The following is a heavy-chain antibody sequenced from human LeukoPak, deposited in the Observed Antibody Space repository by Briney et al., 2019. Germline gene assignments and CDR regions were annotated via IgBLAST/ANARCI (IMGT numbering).Heavy chain of an antibody. CDR3: TSRDRNVSAYGSLDF. CDR1: GFTFSDSS. V-gene: IGHV3-73*01. Sequence: GGSLRLSCAVSGFTFSDSSLRWVRQASGKGLEWVGRIRSKENNYATAYSGTVKGRFTISRDDSKNTAYLQMNSLKTEDTAVYYCTSRDRNVSAYGSLDFWGQGTLVTVSS. D-gene: IGHD1-14*01. CDR2: IRSKENNYAT. J-gene: IGHJ4*02.